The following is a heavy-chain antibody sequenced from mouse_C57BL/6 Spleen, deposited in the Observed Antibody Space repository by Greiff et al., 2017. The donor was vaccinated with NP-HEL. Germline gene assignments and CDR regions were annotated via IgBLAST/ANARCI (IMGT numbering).Heavy chain of an antibody. CDR2: IDPSDSYT. CDR1: GYTFTSYW. Sequence: QVQLKQPGAELVMPGASVKLSCKASGYTFTSYWMHWVKQRPGQGLEWIGEIDPSDSYTNYNQKFKGKSTLTVDKSSSTAYMQLSSLTSEDSAVYYCARKDYYGSHFDYWGQGTTLTVSS. J-gene: IGHJ2*01. D-gene: IGHD1-1*01. V-gene: IGHV1-69*01. CDR3: ARKDYYGSHFDY.